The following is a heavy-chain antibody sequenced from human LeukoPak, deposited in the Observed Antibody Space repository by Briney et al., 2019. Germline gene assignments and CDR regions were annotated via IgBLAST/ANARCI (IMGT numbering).Heavy chain of an antibody. D-gene: IGHD3-22*01. CDR3: ARCARYDSSGYYSCDFDY. CDR2: LSAYNGNT. Sequence: ASVTVSCKASGYTFTSYGISWVRQAPGQGLEWMGWLSAYNGNTNYAQKLQGRVTMTTDTSTSTAYMELRSLRSDDTAVYYCARCARYDSSGYYSCDFDYWGQGTLVTVSS. J-gene: IGHJ4*02. V-gene: IGHV1-18*01. CDR1: GYTFTSYG.